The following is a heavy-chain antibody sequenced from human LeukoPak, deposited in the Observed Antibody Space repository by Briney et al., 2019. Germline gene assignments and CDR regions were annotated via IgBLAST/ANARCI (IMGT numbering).Heavy chain of an antibody. Sequence: SETLSLTCAVYGGSFSGYYWSWIRQPPGQGLEWIGEINHSGSTNYNPSLKSRVTISVDTSKNQFSLKLSSVTAADTAVYYCARGRYYGSGSYRDWGQGTLVTVSS. J-gene: IGHJ4*02. V-gene: IGHV4-34*01. D-gene: IGHD3-10*01. CDR1: GGSFSGYY. CDR3: ARGRYYGSGSYRD. CDR2: INHSGST.